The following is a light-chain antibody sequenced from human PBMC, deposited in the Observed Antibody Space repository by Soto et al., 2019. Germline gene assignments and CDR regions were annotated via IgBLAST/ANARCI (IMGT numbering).Light chain of an antibody. CDR3: CSYAASSTGYV. V-gene: IGLV2-23*01. CDR1: SSDVGSYNL. J-gene: IGLJ1*01. Sequence: QSALTQPASVAGSPGQSITISCTGSSSDVGSYNLGCWYQQHPGKATKLRIYEGSKRPSGLSNRFSGSTSGNTASLTISGLQADDEPDYYSCSYAASSTGYVFGTGTKVPVL. CDR2: EGS.